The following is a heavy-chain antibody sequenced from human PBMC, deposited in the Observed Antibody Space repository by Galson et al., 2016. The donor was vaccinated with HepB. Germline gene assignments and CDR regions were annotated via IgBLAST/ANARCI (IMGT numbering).Heavy chain of an antibody. CDR1: GGHFSGYF. V-gene: IGHV4-34*01. Sequence: ETLSLTCGVNGGHFSGYFWTWIRQTPGKGLEWLGEINHRGNSNYNPSLPSRVAISVHSSKYQFSLQLNSVTAADTAVYYCARRSPISPGAIDVWGQGTMVTASS. CDR3: ARRSPISPGAIDV. D-gene: IGHD2-2*02. CDR2: INHRGNS. J-gene: IGHJ3*01.